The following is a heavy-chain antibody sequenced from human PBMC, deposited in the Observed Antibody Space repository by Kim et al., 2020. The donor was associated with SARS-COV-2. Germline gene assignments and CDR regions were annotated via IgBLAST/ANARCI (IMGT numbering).Heavy chain of an antibody. V-gene: IGHV4-34*01. CDR3: ARALNGIVGVVSRWFDP. CDR1: GGSFSGYY. D-gene: IGHD3-3*01. J-gene: IGHJ5*02. CDR2: INHSGST. Sequence: SETLSLTCAVYGGSFSGYYWSWIRQPPGKGLEWIGEINHSGSTNYNPSLKSRVTISVDTSKNQFSLKLSSVTAADTAVYYCARALNGIVGVVSRWFDPWG.